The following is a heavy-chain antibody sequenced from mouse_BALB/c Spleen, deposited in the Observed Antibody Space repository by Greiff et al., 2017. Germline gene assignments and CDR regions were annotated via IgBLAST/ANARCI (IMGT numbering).Heavy chain of an antibody. D-gene: IGHD4-1*02. Sequence: EVKLVESGPELVKPGASVKVSCKASGYAFTSYNMYWVKQSHGKSLEWIGYIDPFNGGTSYNQKFKGKATLTVDKSSSTAYMHLSSLTSEDSAVYYCARPTGYYFDYWGQGTTLTVSS. CDR3: ARPTGYYFDY. J-gene: IGHJ2*01. V-gene: IGHV1S135*01. CDR2: IDPFNGGT. CDR1: GYAFTSYN.